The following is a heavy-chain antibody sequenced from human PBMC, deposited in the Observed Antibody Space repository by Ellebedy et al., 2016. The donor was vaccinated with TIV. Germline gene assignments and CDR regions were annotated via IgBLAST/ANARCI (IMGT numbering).Heavy chain of an antibody. Sequence: GESLKISCAASGFTFSSYGMHWVRQAPGKGLEWVAVISYDGSNKYYADSVKGRFTISRDNSKNTLYLQMNSLRAQHTAVYYCAKPDSSSIAALWGQGTLVTVSS. V-gene: IGHV3-30*18. D-gene: IGHD6-6*01. CDR2: ISYDGSNK. CDR3: AKPDSSSIAAL. J-gene: IGHJ4*02. CDR1: GFTFSSYG.